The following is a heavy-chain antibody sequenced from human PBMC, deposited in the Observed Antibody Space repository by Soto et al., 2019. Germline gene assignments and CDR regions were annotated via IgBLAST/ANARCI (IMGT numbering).Heavy chain of an antibody. CDR2: ISWNSGSI. J-gene: IGHJ6*02. Sequence: DVQLVESGGGLVQPGRSLRLSCAASGFTFDDYAMHWVRQAPGKGLEWVSGISWNSGSIGYADSVKGRFTISRDNAKNSLYLQMNSLRAEDTALYYCAKDTGRYCSSTSCYTDGMDVWGQGTTDTVSS. CDR1: GFTFDDYA. V-gene: IGHV3-9*01. CDR3: AKDTGRYCSSTSCYTDGMDV. D-gene: IGHD2-2*02.